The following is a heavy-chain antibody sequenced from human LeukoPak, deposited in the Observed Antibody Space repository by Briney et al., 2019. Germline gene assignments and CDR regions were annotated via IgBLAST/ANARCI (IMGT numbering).Heavy chain of an antibody. CDR2: IYYSGST. D-gene: IGHD4-23*01. CDR1: GGSISSSSYY. J-gene: IGHJ3*02. V-gene: IGHV4-61*05. CDR3: ARGGWGFHDYGVNDAFDI. Sequence: KASETLSLTCTVSGGSISSSSYYWGWIRQPPGKGLEWIGYIYYSGSTNYNPSLKSRVTISVDTSKNQFSLKLSSVTAADTAVYYCARGGWGFHDYGVNDAFDIWGQGTMVTVSS.